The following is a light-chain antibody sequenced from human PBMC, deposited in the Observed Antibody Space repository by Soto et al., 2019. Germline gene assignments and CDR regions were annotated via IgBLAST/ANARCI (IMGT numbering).Light chain of an antibody. J-gene: IGLJ3*02. V-gene: IGLV2-14*01. Sequence: QSALTQPASVSGSPGQSITISCTGTSSDVGAYNYVSWYQHHPGIAPKLMIYEVANRPSGVSNRFSGSKSGNTASLTVSGLQAEDEADYYCSSYTSSTNWVFGGGTKVTVL. CDR3: SSYTSSTNWV. CDR2: EVA. CDR1: SSDVGAYNY.